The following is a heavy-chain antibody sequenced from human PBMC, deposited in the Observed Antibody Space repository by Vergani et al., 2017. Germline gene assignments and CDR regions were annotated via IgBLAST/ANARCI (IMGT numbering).Heavy chain of an antibody. CDR1: GFTFSAFP. D-gene: IGHD3-22*01. J-gene: IGHJ4*02. CDR2: ISARYPGT. V-gene: IGHV3-23*01. CDR3: ARLSYDTTPYLQGGYDC. Sequence: EVQLLQSGGGVIQPGGSVRLSCAASGFTFSAFPMTWVRQAPGKGLEWVSAISARYPGTYYADSVKGRFTISRDNSKNMLYLQMNSLRAEDTAVYYCARLSYDTTPYLQGGYDCWGQGTLVSVSS.